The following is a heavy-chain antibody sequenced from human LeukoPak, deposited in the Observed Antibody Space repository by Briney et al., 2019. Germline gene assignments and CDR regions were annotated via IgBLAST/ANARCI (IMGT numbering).Heavy chain of an antibody. J-gene: IGHJ4*02. CDR1: GYTFTSYY. V-gene: IGHV1-46*01. CDR3: ARAGLYNWNSMYYFDY. D-gene: IGHD1-7*01. Sequence: GASVKVSCKASGYTFTSYYMHWVRQAPGQGLEWMGIINPSGGSTSYAQKFQGRVTITADKSTSTAYMELSSLRSEDTAVYYCARAGLYNWNSMYYFDYWGQGTLVTVSS. CDR2: INPSGGST.